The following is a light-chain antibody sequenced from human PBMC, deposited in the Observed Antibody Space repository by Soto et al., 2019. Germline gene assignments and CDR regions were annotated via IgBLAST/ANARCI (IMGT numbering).Light chain of an antibody. J-gene: IGKJ4*01. CDR1: QGITSW. V-gene: IGKV1-12*01. CDR2: SAS. Sequence: DIQMTQSPSYVPASVGDRVTITCRASQGITSWLAWYQQTPGKAPKLLIYSASSLQGGVPSRFSGSGSGTNFTLTITSLQPEDFATYYCQQTSSIPLTFGGGTKVEIK. CDR3: QQTSSIPLT.